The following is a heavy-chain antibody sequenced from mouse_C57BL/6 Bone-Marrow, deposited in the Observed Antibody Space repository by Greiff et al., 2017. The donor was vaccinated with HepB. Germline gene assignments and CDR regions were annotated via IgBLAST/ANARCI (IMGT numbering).Heavy chain of an antibody. D-gene: IGHD2-2*01. CDR1: GFSFNTYA. CDR2: IRSKSNNYAT. J-gene: IGHJ3*01. V-gene: IGHV10-1*01. CDR3: VRRIYYGYDGFAY. Sequence: DVMLVESGGGLVQPKGSLKLSCAASGFSFNTYAMNWVRQAPGKGLEWVARIRSKSNNYATYYADSVKDRFTISRDDSESMLYLQMNNLKTEDTAMYYCVRRIYYGYDGFAYWGQGTLVTVSA.